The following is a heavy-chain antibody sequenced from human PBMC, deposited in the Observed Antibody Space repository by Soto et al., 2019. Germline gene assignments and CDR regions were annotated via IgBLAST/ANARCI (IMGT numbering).Heavy chain of an antibody. CDR3: ARVVDCGGDCYPLDY. CDR1: GFSLSNANMG. CDR2: IFWNDEK. V-gene: IGHV2-26*01. D-gene: IGHD2-21*02. J-gene: IGHJ4*02. Sequence: QVTLKESGPVLVKPTETLTLTCTVSGFSLSNANMGVNWIRQPPGKALEWLAHIFWNDEKSYSTSLKNRLTISKDTSKSQVVLTMTNMDPMDTATYYCARVVDCGGDCYPLDYWGRGTLVTVSS.